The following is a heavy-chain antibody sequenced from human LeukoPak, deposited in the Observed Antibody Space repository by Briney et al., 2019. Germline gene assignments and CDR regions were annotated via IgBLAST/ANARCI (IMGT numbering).Heavy chain of an antibody. V-gene: IGHV1-46*03. Sequence: GASVKVSCKACGYTFTSYYMHWVRQAPGQGLEWMGIINPSGGSTSYAQKFQGRVTTTRDTSTSTVYMELSSLRSEDTAVYYCARGNLAYCGADCPGGYWGQGTLVTVSS. CDR2: INPSGGST. J-gene: IGHJ4*02. D-gene: IGHD2-21*02. CDR1: GYTFTSYY. CDR3: ARGNLAYCGADCPGGY.